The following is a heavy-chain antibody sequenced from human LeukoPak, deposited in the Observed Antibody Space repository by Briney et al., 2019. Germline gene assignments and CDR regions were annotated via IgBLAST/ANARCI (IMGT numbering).Heavy chain of an antibody. CDR2: ISSSSSYI. J-gene: IGHJ2*01. V-gene: IGHV3-21*01. D-gene: IGHD4-17*01. Sequence: GGSLRLSCAASGFTFSSYSMNWVRQAPGKGLEWVSSISSSSSYIYYADSVKGRSTISRDNAKNSLYLQMNSLRAEDTAVYYCAREDGDYEWYFDLWGRGTLVTVSS. CDR3: AREDGDYEWYFDL. CDR1: GFTFSSYS.